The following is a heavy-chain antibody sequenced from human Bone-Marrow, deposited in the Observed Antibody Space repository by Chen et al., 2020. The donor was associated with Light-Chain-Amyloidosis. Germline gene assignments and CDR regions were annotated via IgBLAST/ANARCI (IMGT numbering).Heavy chain of an antibody. V-gene: IGHV3-9*03. Sequence: EIQLVESGGGLVQPGRSLRLSCAASGFPFDDSAMHWVRQAPGKGLEWVAGISLNSGSIGYADSLKGRFTISRDNAKNSLYLQMNSLRAEDMALYYCAKDPLHSSSGAFDIWGQGTMVTVSS. J-gene: IGHJ3*02. CDR1: GFPFDDSA. CDR2: ISLNSGSI. D-gene: IGHD6-6*01. CDR3: AKDPLHSSSGAFDI.